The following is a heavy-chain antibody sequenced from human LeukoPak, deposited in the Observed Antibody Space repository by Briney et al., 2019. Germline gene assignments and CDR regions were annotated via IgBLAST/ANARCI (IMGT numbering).Heavy chain of an antibody. J-gene: IGHJ6*03. Sequence: GGSLRLSCAASGFTFSDYYMNWIREAPGKELEWVSYISSSGSTIYYADSVKGRFTISRDNAKNSLYLQMNSLRAEDTAVYYCARDTRHIVVVPAARPSYYYYYMDVWGKGTTVTVSS. D-gene: IGHD2-2*01. CDR1: GFTFSDYY. V-gene: IGHV3-11*04. CDR2: ISSSGSTI. CDR3: ARDTRHIVVVPAARPSYYYYYMDV.